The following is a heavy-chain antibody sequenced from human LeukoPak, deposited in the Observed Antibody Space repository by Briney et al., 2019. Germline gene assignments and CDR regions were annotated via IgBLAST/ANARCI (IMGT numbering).Heavy chain of an antibody. Sequence: SGTLSLTCTVSGGSINNYYWSWIRQTPEKGLEWIAYTYYTGSTNYNPSLKSRVTMSVDTSKNNFSLKVFSVTAADTAVYYCARHSNSWYVSFDYWGQGALVTVSS. CDR1: GGSINNYY. D-gene: IGHD6-13*01. CDR3: ARHSNSWYVSFDY. J-gene: IGHJ4*02. CDR2: TYYTGST. V-gene: IGHV4-59*01.